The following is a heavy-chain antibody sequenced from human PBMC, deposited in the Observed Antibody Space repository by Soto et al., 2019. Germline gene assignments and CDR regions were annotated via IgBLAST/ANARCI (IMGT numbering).Heavy chain of an antibody. Sequence: GXAVKVSCKAAGYHFSDYYIHWVRQAPGQGLEWMGWMNPNTGGTNAAQKFRGRVVMTRDTSTSTAFMELNSLESDDAAVYYCARDLPIVVEAISYYGMDVWGQGTTVTVSS. V-gene: IGHV1-2*02. CDR3: ARDLPIVVEAISYYGMDV. D-gene: IGHD2-15*01. J-gene: IGHJ6*02. CDR1: GYHFSDYY. CDR2: MNPNTGGT.